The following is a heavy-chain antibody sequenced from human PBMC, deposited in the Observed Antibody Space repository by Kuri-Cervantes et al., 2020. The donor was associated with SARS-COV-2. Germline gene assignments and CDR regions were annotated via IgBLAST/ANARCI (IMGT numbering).Heavy chain of an antibody. J-gene: IGHJ4*02. D-gene: IGHD4-17*01. V-gene: IGHV4-34*01. Sequence: SETLSLTCAVYGGSFSGYYWSWIRQPPGKGLEWIGEINHSGSTNYNQSLKSRVTISVDTSKNQFSLKLSSVTAADTAVYYCARGRPVTTFYRTSYFDYWGQGTLVTVSS. CDR1: GGSFSGYY. CDR3: ARGRPVTTFYRTSYFDY. CDR2: INHSGST.